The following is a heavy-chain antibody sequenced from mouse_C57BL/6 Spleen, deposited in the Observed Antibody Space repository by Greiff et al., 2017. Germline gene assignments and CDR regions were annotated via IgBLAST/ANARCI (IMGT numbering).Heavy chain of an antibody. V-gene: IGHV1-39*01. CDR1: GYSFTDYN. CDR3: AREGIFVRYYAMDY. J-gene: IGHJ4*01. D-gene: IGHD5-2*01. Sequence: EVQLQQSGPELVKPGASVKISCKASGYSFTDYNLNWVKQSNGKSLEWIGVINPNYGTTSYNQKFKGKATLTVDQSSSTAYMQLNSLTSEDSAVYYCAREGIFVRYYAMDYWGQGTSVTVSS. CDR2: INPNYGTT.